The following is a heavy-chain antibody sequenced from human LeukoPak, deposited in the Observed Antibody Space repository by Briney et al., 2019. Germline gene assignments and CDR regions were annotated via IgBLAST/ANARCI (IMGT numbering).Heavy chain of an antibody. CDR2: ISGSGGST. CDR1: GFTFSSYA. CDR3: AKEGNGDYYFDY. J-gene: IGHJ4*02. V-gene: IGHV3-23*01. D-gene: IGHD4-17*01. Sequence: GGSLRLSCAASGFTFSSYAMSWVRQAPGKGLEWVSAISGSGGSTYYADAVKGRFTISRDNSKNTLYPQMNSLRAEDTAVYYCAKEGNGDYYFDYWGQGTLVTVSS.